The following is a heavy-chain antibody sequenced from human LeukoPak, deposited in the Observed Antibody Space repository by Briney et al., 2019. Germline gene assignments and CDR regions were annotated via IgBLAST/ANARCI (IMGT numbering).Heavy chain of an antibody. J-gene: IGHJ4*02. D-gene: IGHD6-19*01. Sequence: GGSLRLSCAAAGFTFSSYWMHWVRQAPGKGLVWVSRINSDGSSTTYADSVKGRFTISRDNAKNTLYLQMYSLRADDTAVYYCAKVTAVASTGALDYWGQGTLVTVSS. CDR1: GFTFSSYW. CDR2: INSDGSST. CDR3: AKVTAVASTGALDY. V-gene: IGHV3-74*01.